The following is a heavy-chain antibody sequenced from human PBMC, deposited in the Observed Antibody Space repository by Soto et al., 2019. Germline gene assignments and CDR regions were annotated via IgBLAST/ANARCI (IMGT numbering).Heavy chain of an antibody. J-gene: IGHJ4*02. CDR2: ISSSSSTI. V-gene: IGHV3-48*01. CDR1: GFTFSTYS. Sequence: PGGSLRLSCAASGFTFSTYSMNWVRQAPGKGLEWVSYISSSSSTIYFADSVRGRFTISRDNAKNSLYLQMNSLRAEDTAVYYCAKDRAEWGSYDYWGQGILVTVSS. D-gene: IGHD7-27*01. CDR3: AKDRAEWGSYDY.